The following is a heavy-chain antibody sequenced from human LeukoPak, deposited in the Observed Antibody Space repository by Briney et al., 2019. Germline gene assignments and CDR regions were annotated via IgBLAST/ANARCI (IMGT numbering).Heavy chain of an antibody. CDR1: GFRFDSFY. J-gene: IGHJ4*02. CDR3: ARSLIVASEDY. Sequence: GGSLRLSCAASGFRFDSFYMGWIRQVPGKGLDYIALISASGAVPYYAESVKGRFTISRDNAKNSVSLQMNSLSADDTSVYYCARSLIVASEDYWGQGTLVTVSS. D-gene: IGHD3-22*01. CDR2: ISASGAVP. V-gene: IGHV3-11*04.